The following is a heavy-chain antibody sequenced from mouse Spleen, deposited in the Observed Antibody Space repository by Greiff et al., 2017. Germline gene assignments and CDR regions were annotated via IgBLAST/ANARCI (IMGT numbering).Heavy chain of an antibody. V-gene: IGHV5-17*01. Sequence: EVQVVESGGGLVKPGGSLKLSCAASGFTFSDYGMHWVRQAPEKGLEWVAYISSGSSTIYYADTVKGRFTISRGNAKNTLFLQMTSLRSEDTAMYYCARDDFAWFAYWGQGTLVTVSA. D-gene: IGHD2-4*01. CDR1: GFTFSDYG. CDR2: ISSGSSTI. CDR3: ARDDFAWFAY. J-gene: IGHJ3*01.